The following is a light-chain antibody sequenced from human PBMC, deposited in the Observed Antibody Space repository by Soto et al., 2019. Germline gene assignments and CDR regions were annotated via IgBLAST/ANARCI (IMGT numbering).Light chain of an antibody. V-gene: IGLV7-46*01. CDR1: TGAVTSGHY. J-gene: IGLJ3*02. Sequence: QAVVTQEPSLTVSPGGTVTLTCGSSTGAVTSGHYPYWFQQKPGQAPRTLIYDTSNKHSWTPARFSGSLRGGKAALTLSGAQPEDEAEYYCLLSCSGTRNWVFGGGTKLTVL. CDR3: LLSCSGTRNWV. CDR2: DTS.